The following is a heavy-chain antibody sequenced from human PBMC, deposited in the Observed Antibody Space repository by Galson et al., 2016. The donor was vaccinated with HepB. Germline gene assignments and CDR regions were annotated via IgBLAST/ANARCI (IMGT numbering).Heavy chain of an antibody. Sequence: CTVSGGSISSGGYYWSWIRQHPEKGLEWIGYIYYTGSTNYNPSLKSRLTMSVDTYKNQFSLKLSSVTAADTAVYYCARDWQNWFDPWGWGTLVIVSS. CDR3: ARDWQNWFDP. CDR1: GGSISSGGYY. CDR2: IYYTGST. V-gene: IGHV4-31*03. J-gene: IGHJ5*02.